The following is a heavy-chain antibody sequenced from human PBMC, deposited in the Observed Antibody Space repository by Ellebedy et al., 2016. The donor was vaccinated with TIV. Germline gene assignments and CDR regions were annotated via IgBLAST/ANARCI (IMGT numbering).Heavy chain of an antibody. CDR3: VRTGRPWFDY. Sequence: GESLKISCVASGFTFSDYYMSWIRQAPGKGLEWVSTISTSSSYTKCADSVKGRFTVSRDDAKNSLYLHMNSLKVEDTAVYYCVRTGRPWFDYWGQGTLVTVSS. CDR2: ISTSSSYT. J-gene: IGHJ4*02. V-gene: IGHV3-11*06. D-gene: IGHD2-8*02. CDR1: GFTFSDYY.